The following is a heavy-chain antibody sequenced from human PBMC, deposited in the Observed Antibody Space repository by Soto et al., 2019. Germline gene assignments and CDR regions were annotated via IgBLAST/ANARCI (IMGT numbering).Heavy chain of an antibody. D-gene: IGHD4-4*01. CDR2: INHSGST. Sequence: PSETLSFTCTVSGDSISGYYWWSWIRQPPGKRLEWIGYINHSGSTNYNPSLQSRVTISVDTSKNQFSLKVRSVTAADTAVYYCARERVYSNFWFDPWGQGTLVTVSS. J-gene: IGHJ5*02. CDR1: GDSISGYY. V-gene: IGHV4-59*01. CDR3: ARERVYSNFWFDP.